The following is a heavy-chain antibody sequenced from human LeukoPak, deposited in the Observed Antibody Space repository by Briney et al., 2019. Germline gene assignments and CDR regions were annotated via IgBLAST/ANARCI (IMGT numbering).Heavy chain of an antibody. CDR2: INHSGRT. CDR1: GDSFSDYY. D-gene: IGHD3-10*01. V-gene: IGHV4-34*01. Sequence: SETLSLTCAVSGDSFSDYYWTWVRQSPRKGLEWVGEINHSGRTYYNPSLKSRFTISVVTSKNQFSLMLTSMTAADAAVYYCARAQVLWFGKLSVPQSFDHWGQGTLVTVSS. J-gene: IGHJ4*02. CDR3: ARAQVLWFGKLSVPQSFDH.